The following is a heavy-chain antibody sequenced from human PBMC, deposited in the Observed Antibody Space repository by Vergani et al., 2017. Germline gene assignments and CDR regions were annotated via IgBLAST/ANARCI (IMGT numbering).Heavy chain of an antibody. V-gene: IGHV5-10-1*03. Sequence: EVQLVQSGAEVKKPGESLRISCKGSGYSFTSYWISWVRQMPGKGLEWMGSIDPSDSDTRYSPSFQGQVTISADKSISTAYLQWSSLKASDTAMYYCARGGNAKPRDGYNPGFDYWGQGTLVTVSS. CDR2: IDPSDSDT. J-gene: IGHJ4*02. CDR3: ARGGNAKPRDGYNPGFDY. D-gene: IGHD5-24*01. CDR1: GYSFTSYW.